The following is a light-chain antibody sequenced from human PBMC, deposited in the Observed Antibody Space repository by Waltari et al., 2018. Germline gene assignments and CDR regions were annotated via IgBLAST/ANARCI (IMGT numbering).Light chain of an antibody. CDR2: TVS. CDR1: KSLVHSDGNTY. Sequence: VVTTQSPPSLPVVFCQRASISCRSSKSLVHSDGNTYLNWFQQRPGQFPRRLIYTVSNRDCGVPDRFSASGSGTYFTLKISRVEAEDVGVYYCMQGTHWPRTFGQGTKLEI. CDR3: MQGTHWPRT. J-gene: IGKJ2*01. V-gene: IGKV2-30*02.